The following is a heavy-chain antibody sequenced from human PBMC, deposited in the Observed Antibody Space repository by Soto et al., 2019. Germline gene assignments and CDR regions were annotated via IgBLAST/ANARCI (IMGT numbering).Heavy chain of an antibody. J-gene: IGHJ4*02. CDR1: GYTFTSYD. Sequence: GASVKVSCKASGYTFTSYDINWVRQATGQGLEWMGWMNPNSGNTSYAQKFQGRVTMTRDTSTSTVYMELSSLRSEDTAVYYCARTPRTTVVTPGAYFDYWGQGTLVTVSS. CDR2: MNPNSGNT. CDR3: ARTPRTTVVTPGAYFDY. V-gene: IGHV1-8*01. D-gene: IGHD4-17*01.